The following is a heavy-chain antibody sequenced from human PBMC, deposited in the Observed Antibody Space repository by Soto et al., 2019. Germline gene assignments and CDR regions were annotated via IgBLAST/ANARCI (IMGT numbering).Heavy chain of an antibody. CDR2: IYPSDSDI. CDR3: VRSGTSSGRFSDY. D-gene: IGHD2-15*01. Sequence: GESLKISCQGSGYTFTSYWIGWVRQMPGEGLEWMGVIYPSDSDIRYSPSFQGKVTISADKSITTAYLQWSSLKAADTAMYYCVRSGTSSGRFSDYWGQGTLVTVSS. J-gene: IGHJ4*02. CDR1: GYTFTSYW. V-gene: IGHV5-51*01.